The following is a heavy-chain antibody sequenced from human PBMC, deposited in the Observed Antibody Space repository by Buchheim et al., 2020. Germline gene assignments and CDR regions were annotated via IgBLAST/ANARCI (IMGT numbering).Heavy chain of an antibody. CDR3: ARSPPLTIFGVVIGAGMDV. V-gene: IGHV1-69*01. D-gene: IGHD3-3*01. Sequence: QVQLVQSGAEVKKPGSSVKVSCKASGGTFSSYAISWVRQAPRQGLEWMGGIIPIFGTANYAQKFQGRVTITADESTRPAYMELSSLRSEDTAVYYCARSPPLTIFGVVIGAGMDVWGQGTT. CDR1: GGTFSSYA. J-gene: IGHJ6*02. CDR2: IIPIFGTA.